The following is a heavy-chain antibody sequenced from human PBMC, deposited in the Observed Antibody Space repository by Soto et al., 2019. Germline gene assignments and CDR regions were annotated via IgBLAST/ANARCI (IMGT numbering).Heavy chain of an antibody. CDR1: GFSFSSYS. D-gene: IGHD6-13*01. J-gene: IGHJ4*02. CDR2: ISSSASYI. V-gene: IGHV3-21*04. CDR3: AKARAAAAGLSY. Sequence: PGGSLRLSCAASGFSFSSYSMNWVRQAPGKGLEWVSSISSSASYINYADSVKGRFTISRDNAKKSLYLQMNSLRAEDTAVYYCAKARAAAAGLSYWGQGTLVTVSS.